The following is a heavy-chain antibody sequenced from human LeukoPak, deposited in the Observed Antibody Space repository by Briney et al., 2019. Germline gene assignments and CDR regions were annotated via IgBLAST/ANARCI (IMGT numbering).Heavy chain of an antibody. CDR1: GYTFTGYY. D-gene: IGHD5-24*01. CDR2: IKAGNGNT. CDR3: AREDGDGYNSPDYNWFDP. V-gene: IGHV1-3*03. J-gene: IGHJ5*02. Sequence: GASVKVSCKASGYTFTGYYMHWVRQAPGQRLEWMGRIKAGNGNTKYSQDFQGRVTITRDTSASTAYMELSSLRSEDMAVYYCAREDGDGYNSPDYNWFDPWGQGTLVTVSS.